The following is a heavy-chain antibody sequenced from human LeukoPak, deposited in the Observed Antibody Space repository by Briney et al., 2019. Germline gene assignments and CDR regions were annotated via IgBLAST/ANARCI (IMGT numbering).Heavy chain of an antibody. CDR1: GFTFSSYS. Sequence: GGSLRLSCAASGFTFSSYSMNWVRQAPGKGLEWVPSISSSSSYIYYADSVKGRFTISRDNAKNSLYLQMNSLRAEDTAVYYCAREGTGYGSGSYYRAGDAFDIWGQGTMVTVSS. CDR3: AREGTGYGSGSYYRAGDAFDI. CDR2: ISSSSSYI. D-gene: IGHD3-10*01. J-gene: IGHJ3*02. V-gene: IGHV3-21*01.